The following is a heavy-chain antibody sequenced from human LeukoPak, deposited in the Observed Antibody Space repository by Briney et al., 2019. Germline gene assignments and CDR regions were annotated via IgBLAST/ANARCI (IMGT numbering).Heavy chain of an antibody. J-gene: IGHJ4*02. CDR1: GFTFSSYA. Sequence: GGSLRLSCAASGFTFSSYAMSWVRQAPGKGLEWVSAISGSGGSTYYADSVKGRFTISRDNSKNTLYLQMNSLRVEDTAIYYCAKDGAQVGVTFDYWGQGTLVTVSS. CDR2: ISGSGGST. D-gene: IGHD1-26*01. V-gene: IGHV3-23*01. CDR3: AKDGAQVGVTFDY.